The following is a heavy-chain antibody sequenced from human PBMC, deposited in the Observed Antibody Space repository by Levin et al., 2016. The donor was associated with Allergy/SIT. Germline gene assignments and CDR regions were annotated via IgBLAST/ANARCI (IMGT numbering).Heavy chain of an antibody. CDR3: ARHRVQEEFVRREGYYYGMDV. J-gene: IGHJ6*02. CDR2: IYPGDSDT. V-gene: IGHV5-51*01. D-gene: IGHD1-26*01. Sequence: VRQMPGKGLEWMGIIYPGDSDTRYSPSFQGQVTISADKSISTAYLQWSSLKASDTAMYYCARHRVQEEFVRREGYYYGMDVWGQGTTVTVSS.